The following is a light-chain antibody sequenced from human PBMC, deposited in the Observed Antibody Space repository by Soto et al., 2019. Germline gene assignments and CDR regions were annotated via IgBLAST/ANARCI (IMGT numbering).Light chain of an antibody. Sequence: DIVMTQSPLSLPVTPGEPASISCRSSQSLLYSNGYNYLDWYLQKPGQSPQLLIYLGSNRASGVPDRFRGRGSGTDFTLKISRVEAEDVGVYYCMQALQARTLGQGAKVEI. V-gene: IGKV2-28*01. J-gene: IGKJ1*01. CDR2: LGS. CDR1: QSLLYSNGYNY. CDR3: MQALQART.